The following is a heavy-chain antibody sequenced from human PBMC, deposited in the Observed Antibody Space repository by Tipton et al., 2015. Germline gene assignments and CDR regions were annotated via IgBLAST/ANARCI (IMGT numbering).Heavy chain of an antibody. Sequence: TLSLTCTVSNDSISSYYWSWIRQSPGKGLEWIAYIHYSGTTNYTPSLKSRVTISVDTSKNQFSLKLSSVTAADTALYYCARFNCDGDCYSYRGWFDPWGQGTLVTVSS. CDR1: NDSISSYY. D-gene: IGHD2-21*02. CDR2: IHYSGTT. V-gene: IGHV4-59*01. CDR3: ARFNCDGDCYSYRGWFDP. J-gene: IGHJ5*02.